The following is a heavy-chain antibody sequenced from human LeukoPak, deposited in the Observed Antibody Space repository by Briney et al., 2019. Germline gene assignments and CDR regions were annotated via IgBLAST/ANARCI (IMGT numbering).Heavy chain of an antibody. J-gene: IGHJ4*02. CDR2: ISGSGDST. Sequence: RGATLRLSRAVSGLPFSIYSMSGVRDARGRGRVWVSAISGSGDSTYYADSVEGRYTISRDNSKNTLYLEMHSLRAEDTAVYYCARDSPSGDYDSFWGQGTLVTVSS. D-gene: IGHD4-17*01. CDR1: GLPFSIYS. CDR3: ARDSPSGDYDSF. V-gene: IGHV3-23*01.